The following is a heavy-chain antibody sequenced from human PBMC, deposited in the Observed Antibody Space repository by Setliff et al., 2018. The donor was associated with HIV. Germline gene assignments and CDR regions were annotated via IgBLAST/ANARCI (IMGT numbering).Heavy chain of an antibody. CDR2: IIPAFGTA. CDR1: GDTLSIHP. D-gene: IGHD5-12*01. Sequence: SVKVSCKTSGDTLSIHPISWVRQAPGRGLDWMGGIIPAFGTANYAQKFQDRVTITTDESTTTVFMELTGLRSEDTAVYYCAREGVEMATIRAFDIWGQGTMVTVSS. CDR3: AREGVEMATIRAFDI. V-gene: IGHV1-69*05. J-gene: IGHJ3*02.